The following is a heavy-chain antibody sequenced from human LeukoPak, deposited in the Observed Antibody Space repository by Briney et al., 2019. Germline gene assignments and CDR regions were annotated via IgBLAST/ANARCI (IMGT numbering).Heavy chain of an antibody. CDR2: IYHSGST. D-gene: IGHD6-13*01. J-gene: IGHJ6*03. V-gene: IGHV4-38-2*02. Sequence: PSETLSLTCTVSGYSISSGYYWGWIRQPPGKGLEWIGSIYHSGSTYYNPSLKSRVTISVDTSKNQFSLKLSSVTAADTAVYYCASRYSSSWGYYYMDVWGKGTTVTVSS. CDR3: ASRYSSSWGYYYMDV. CDR1: GYSISSGYY.